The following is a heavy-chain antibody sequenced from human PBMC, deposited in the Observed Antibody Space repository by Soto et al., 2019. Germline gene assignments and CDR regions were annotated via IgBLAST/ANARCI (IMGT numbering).Heavy chain of an antibody. D-gene: IGHD6-6*01. Sequence: ASVKVSCKASGYTFTSYGISWVRQAPGQGLEWMGWISAYSGNTYYAQKFQGRVTMTTDTSTSTAYMELRSLRSDDTAVYYCARDRSSDYYYGMDVWGQGTTVTV. V-gene: IGHV1-18*01. CDR2: ISAYSGNT. CDR1: GYTFTSYG. J-gene: IGHJ6*02. CDR3: ARDRSSDYYYGMDV.